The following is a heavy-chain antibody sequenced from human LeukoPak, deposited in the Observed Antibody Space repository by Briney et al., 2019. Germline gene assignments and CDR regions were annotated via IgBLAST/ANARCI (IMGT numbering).Heavy chain of an antibody. CDR2: ISGYNGNT. Sequence: ASVKVSCKASGYTFTGYYMHWVRQAPGQGLEWMGWISGYNGNTNYAQKFQGRITMTTVTSTSTGYMELRSLRSDDTAVYYCARDLKMGYSSGRYSWGTGSSNDYWGQGTLVTVSS. V-gene: IGHV1-18*04. CDR1: GYTFTGYY. J-gene: IGHJ4*02. CDR3: ARDLKMGYSSGRYSWGTGSSNDY. D-gene: IGHD6-19*01.